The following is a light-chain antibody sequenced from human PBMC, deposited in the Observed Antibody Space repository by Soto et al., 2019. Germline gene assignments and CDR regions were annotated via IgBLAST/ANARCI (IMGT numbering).Light chain of an antibody. CDR2: NTA. CDR3: LLYYGGAQPGV. Sequence: QTVVTQEPSLTVSPGGTVTLTCASSTGAVTSGHYPSWFQQKPGQAPRSLIYNTANKRSWTPARFSGSLLGGNAALTLSGVQPEDEAEYYCLLYYGGAQPGVFGGGTKLTVL. J-gene: IGLJ3*02. CDR1: TGAVTSGHY. V-gene: IGLV7-43*01.